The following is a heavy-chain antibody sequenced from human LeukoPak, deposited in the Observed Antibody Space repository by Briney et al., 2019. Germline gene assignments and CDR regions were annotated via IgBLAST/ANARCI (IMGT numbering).Heavy chain of an antibody. CDR2: INKDGSEK. CDR1: GFTFDDYA. V-gene: IGHV3-7*03. CDR3: ATYTQHFGAPGGADY. J-gene: IGHJ4*02. D-gene: IGHD2-8*02. Sequence: PGGSLRLSCAASGFTFDDYAMHWVRQAPGKGLEWVAAINKDGSEKRYVDSVEGRFTISRDNARNSVYLQMTSLGAEDTAVYYCATYTQHFGAPGGADYWGLGALVTVSS.